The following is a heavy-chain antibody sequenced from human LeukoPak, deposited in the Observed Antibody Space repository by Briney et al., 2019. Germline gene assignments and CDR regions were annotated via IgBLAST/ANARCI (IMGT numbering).Heavy chain of an antibody. CDR1: GGTFSSYA. V-gene: IGHV1-69*13. J-gene: IGHJ5*02. CDR3: ARCGLGYCSGGSCCRGWFDP. CDR2: IIPIFGTA. Sequence: ASVKVSCKASGGTFSSYAISWVRQAPGQGLERMGGIIPIFGTANYAQKFQGRVTITADESTSAAYMELSSLRSEDTAVYYCARCGLGYCSGGSCCRGWFDPWGQGTLVTVSS. D-gene: IGHD2-15*01.